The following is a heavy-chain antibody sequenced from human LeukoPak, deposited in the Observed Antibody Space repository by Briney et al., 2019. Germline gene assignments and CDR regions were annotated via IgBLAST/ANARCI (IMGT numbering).Heavy chain of an antibody. D-gene: IGHD6-13*01. CDR2: IYYSGST. Sequence: SETLSLTCTVSGGSISSYCWSWIRQPPGKGLEWIGYIYYSGSTNYNPSLKSRVTISVDTSKNQFSLKLSSVTAADTAVYYCARRGIAAGWFDPWGQGTLVTVSS. J-gene: IGHJ5*02. V-gene: IGHV4-59*08. CDR1: GGSISSYC. CDR3: ARRGIAAGWFDP.